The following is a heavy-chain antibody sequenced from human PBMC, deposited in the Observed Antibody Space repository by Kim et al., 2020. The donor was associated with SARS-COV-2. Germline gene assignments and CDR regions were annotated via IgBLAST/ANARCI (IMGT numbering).Heavy chain of an antibody. CDR3: AKDHYTNWNDGGTFDY. D-gene: IGHD1-1*01. J-gene: IGHJ4*02. Sequence: YVKSRFTTSRDNAKNSLYLQMNSLRAEDTALYYCAKDHYTNWNDGGTFDYWGQGTLVTVSS. V-gene: IGHV3-9*01.